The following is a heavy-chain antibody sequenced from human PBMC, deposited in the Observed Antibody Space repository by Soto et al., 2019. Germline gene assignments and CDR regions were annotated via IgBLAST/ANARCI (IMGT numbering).Heavy chain of an antibody. D-gene: IGHD3-3*01. CDR3: ARGRGKGYDFWSGYYEKIGGDMDV. CDR1: GGSFSGYY. CDR2: INHSGST. V-gene: IGHV4-34*01. Sequence: PSETLCLTCAVYGGSFSGYYWSWIRQLPGKGLEWIGDINHSGSTNYNPSLKSRVTLSVDTSKSQFSLKVSSVTAADTATYYCARGRGKGYDFWSGYYEKIGGDMDVWAKRTTFSVSS. J-gene: IGHJ6*03.